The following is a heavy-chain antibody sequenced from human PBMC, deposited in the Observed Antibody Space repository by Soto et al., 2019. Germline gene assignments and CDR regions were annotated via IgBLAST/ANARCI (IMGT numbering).Heavy chain of an antibody. CDR1: GFTFSSYA. CDR2: ISYSGFST. V-gene: IGHV3-23*01. J-gene: IGHJ4*02. Sequence: GGSLRLSCAASGFTFSSYAMSWVRQSPGKGLEWVSGISYSGFSTFYADSAKGRFSISRDKSKNTLYLQMDSLRAEDTAVYYCAKDGPDSSGRWGFDYWGQGTMVTVSS. CDR3: AKDGPDSSGRWGFDY. D-gene: IGHD3-22*01.